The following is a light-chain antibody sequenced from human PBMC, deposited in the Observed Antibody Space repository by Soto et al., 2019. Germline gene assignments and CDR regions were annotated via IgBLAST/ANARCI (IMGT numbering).Light chain of an antibody. J-gene: IGKJ1*01. V-gene: IGKV1-5*03. CDR3: QQYNNYSWT. CDR1: QSISSW. Sequence: DVQMTQSPSTLSASLGDRVTITCRASQSISSWLAWYQQKPGKAPKLLIYKASTLESGVPSRFSGGGSGAEFTLTISSLQPDDFATYYCQQYNNYSWTFGQGTKVEIK. CDR2: KAS.